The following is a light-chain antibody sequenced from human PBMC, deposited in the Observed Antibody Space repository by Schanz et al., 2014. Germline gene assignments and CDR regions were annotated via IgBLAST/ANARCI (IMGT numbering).Light chain of an antibody. CDR2: GAS. CDR3: QQYYSTPFT. CDR1: QSVSSSY. V-gene: IGKV3-20*01. J-gene: IGKJ3*01. Sequence: ENVLTQSPGTLSLSPGERATLSCRASQSVSSSYLAWYQQKPGQAPRLLIYGASTRATGIPARFSGSGSGTEFTLTISGLQAEDVAVYYCQQYYSTPFTFGPGTKVDIK.